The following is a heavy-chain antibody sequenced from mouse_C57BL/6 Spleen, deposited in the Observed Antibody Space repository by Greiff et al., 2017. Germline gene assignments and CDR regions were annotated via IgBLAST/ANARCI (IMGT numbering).Heavy chain of an antibody. CDR1: GFSLPSYG. CDR2: IWSDGST. J-gene: IGHJ1*03. V-gene: IGHV2-6-1*01. Sequence: VKLMESGPGLVAPSQSLSITCTVSGFSLPSYGVHWVRQPPGKGLALLVVIWSDGSTSYNSALKSRLSISKDNSKSQVFLKMTSLQTDDTAIFYCARHGLRSYWYFEVWGTGTTVTVSS. D-gene: IGHD1-1*01. CDR3: ARHGLRSYWYFEV.